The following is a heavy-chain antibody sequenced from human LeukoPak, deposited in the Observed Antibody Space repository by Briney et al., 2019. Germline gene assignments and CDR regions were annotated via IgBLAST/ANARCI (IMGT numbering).Heavy chain of an antibody. CDR1: GFIFSSYG. J-gene: IGHJ4*02. Sequence: PGRSLRLSCAASGFIFSSYGIHWVRQAPGKGLEWVALIWYDGSNKYYADSVRGRFTISRDNSKSTLYLQMTSLRAEDTAVYYCAKGHSDYGTGFDCWGQGTVVTVSS. D-gene: IGHD4-17*01. CDR3: AKGHSDYGTGFDC. V-gene: IGHV3-33*06. CDR2: IWYDGSNK.